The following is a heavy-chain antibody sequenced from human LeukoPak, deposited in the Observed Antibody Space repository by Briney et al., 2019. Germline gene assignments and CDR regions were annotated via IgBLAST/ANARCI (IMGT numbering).Heavy chain of an antibody. Sequence: ESGGSQRLSCAASGFTFSSYAMSWVRQAPGKGLEWVSAISGSGGSTYYADSVKGRFTISRDNSKNTLYLQMNSLRAEDTAVYYCAAIALYPYYYYGMDVWGQGTTVTVSS. CDR1: GFTFSSYA. J-gene: IGHJ6*02. CDR2: ISGSGGST. V-gene: IGHV3-23*01. CDR3: AAIALYPYYYYGMDV.